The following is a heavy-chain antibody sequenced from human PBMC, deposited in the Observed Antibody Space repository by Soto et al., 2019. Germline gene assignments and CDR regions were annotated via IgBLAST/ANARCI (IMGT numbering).Heavy chain of an antibody. Sequence: GGSLRLSCAASGFTFDDYAMHWVRQAPGKGLEWVASTSYDGNNKYYADSLKGRFTISRDNSKKMVYLQMTSLGPEDTAVYYCAKGGGSARDFDYWGQGALVTVSS. D-gene: IGHD1-26*01. CDR1: GFTFDDYA. J-gene: IGHJ4*02. V-gene: IGHV3-30*18. CDR2: TSYDGNNK. CDR3: AKGGGSARDFDY.